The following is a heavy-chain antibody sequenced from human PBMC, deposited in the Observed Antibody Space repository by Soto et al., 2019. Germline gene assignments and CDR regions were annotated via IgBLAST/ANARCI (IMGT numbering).Heavy chain of an antibody. J-gene: IGHJ4*02. CDR2: ISGRGGGK. Sequence: GGSLRLSCAASGFTFNNYAMSWVRQAPGKGLEWVSTISGRGGGKFYADSVRGRFTISRDNSKNILFLQMNSLRAEDTAVYYCAKHRGDYYDSSGYYHPGYWGQGTLVTVSS. CDR1: GFTFNNYA. V-gene: IGHV3-23*01. CDR3: AKHRGDYYDSSGYYHPGY. D-gene: IGHD3-22*01.